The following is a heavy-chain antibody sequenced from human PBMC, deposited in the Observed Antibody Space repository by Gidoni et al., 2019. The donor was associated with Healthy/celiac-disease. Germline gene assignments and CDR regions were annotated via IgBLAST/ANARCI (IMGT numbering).Heavy chain of an antibody. Sequence: EVQLVESGGGLVQPGGSLRLSWAASGFTFSSYDMHWVRQATGKGLEWVSAIGTAGDTYYPGSVKGRFTISRENAKNSLYLQMNSLRAGDTAVYYCAREGKTGDMDYWGQGTLVTVSS. CDR1: GFTFSSYD. V-gene: IGHV3-13*04. J-gene: IGHJ4*02. CDR3: AREGKTGDMDY. CDR2: IGTAGDT. D-gene: IGHD7-27*01.